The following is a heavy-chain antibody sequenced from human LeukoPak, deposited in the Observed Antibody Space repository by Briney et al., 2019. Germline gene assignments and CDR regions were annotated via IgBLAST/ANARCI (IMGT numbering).Heavy chain of an antibody. D-gene: IGHD3-10*01. J-gene: IGHJ3*02. CDR2: ISGSGGST. V-gene: IGHV3-23*01. CDR1: GFTFSSYA. Sequence: PGGSLRLSCAASGFTFSSYAMSWVRQAPGKGLEWVSAISGSGGSTYYADSVKGRFTISRDNSKNTLYLQMNSLRAEDTAVYYCAKDSKVRGVIIIAFDAFDIWGQGTMVTVSS. CDR3: AKDSKVRGVIIIAFDAFDI.